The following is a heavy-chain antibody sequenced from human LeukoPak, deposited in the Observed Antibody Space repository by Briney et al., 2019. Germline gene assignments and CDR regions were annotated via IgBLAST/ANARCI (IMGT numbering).Heavy chain of an antibody. CDR1: GFTFSGYA. J-gene: IGHJ4*02. D-gene: IGHD6-13*01. CDR3: AKDKWGIEAAGGSFDY. V-gene: IGHV3-23*01. Sequence: GGSLRLSCAASGFTFSGYAMNWVRQAPGKGLEWVSTISGSGGSTYYAASVKGRFTISRDNSKNTLHLQMNSLRAEDTGIYYCAKDKWGIEAAGGSFDYWGQGTLVTVSS. CDR2: ISGSGGST.